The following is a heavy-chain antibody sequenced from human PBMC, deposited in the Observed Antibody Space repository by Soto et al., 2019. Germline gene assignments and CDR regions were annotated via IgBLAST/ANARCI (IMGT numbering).Heavy chain of an antibody. D-gene: IGHD3-10*01. CDR3: AKERGGFDP. CDR2: ISYDGSNK. Sequence: TGGSLRLSCAASGFTFNTYGMHWVRQAPGKGLEWVAVISYDGSNKNYADSVKGRFNISRDNSKNTLYLHMNSLRPEDTAVYYCAKERGGFDPWGQGTLVTVSS. J-gene: IGHJ5*02. CDR1: GFTFNTYG. V-gene: IGHV3-30*18.